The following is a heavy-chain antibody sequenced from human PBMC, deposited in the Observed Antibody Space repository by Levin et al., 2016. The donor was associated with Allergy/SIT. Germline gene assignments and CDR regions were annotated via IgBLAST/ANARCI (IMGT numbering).Heavy chain of an antibody. CDR1: GFTFSTYA. CDR3: ARRKGSYMDV. J-gene: IGHJ6*03. D-gene: IGHD2-15*01. V-gene: IGHV3-33*01. Sequence: GGSLRLSCAASGFTFSTYAMHWVRQAPGKGLEWVAVIWYDGSNQYYADSVKGRFNISRDNSKSTLYLQMTTLRAEDTALYFCARRKGSYMDVWGKGTTVTVSS. CDR2: IWYDGSNQ.